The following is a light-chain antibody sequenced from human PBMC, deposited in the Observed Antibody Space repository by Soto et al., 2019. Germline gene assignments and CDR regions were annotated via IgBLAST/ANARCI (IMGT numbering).Light chain of an antibody. CDR3: SSYLSSGTLV. V-gene: IGLV2-14*01. Sequence: QSVLTQPASVSGSPGQSITISCTGTSSDIGAYDYVSWYQQHPGKAPKLIIYEVSNRPSGVSNRFSGSKSGNTASLTISGLQAEDESDYYCSSYLSSGTLVFGGGTQLTVL. CDR1: SSDIGAYDY. J-gene: IGLJ7*01. CDR2: EVS.